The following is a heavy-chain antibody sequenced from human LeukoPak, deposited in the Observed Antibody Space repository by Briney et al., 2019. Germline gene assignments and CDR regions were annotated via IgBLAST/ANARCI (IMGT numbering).Heavy chain of an antibody. CDR3: ATGEGDFSPYGMDV. V-gene: IGHV1-69*13. D-gene: IGHD3-3*01. J-gene: IGHJ6*02. Sequence: WASVKVSCKASGGTFSSYAISWVRQAPGQGLEWMGGIIPIFGTANYAQKFQGRVTITADESTSTAYMELSSLRSEDTAVYYCATGEGDFSPYGMDVWGQGTTVTVSS. CDR1: GGTFSSYA. CDR2: IIPIFGTA.